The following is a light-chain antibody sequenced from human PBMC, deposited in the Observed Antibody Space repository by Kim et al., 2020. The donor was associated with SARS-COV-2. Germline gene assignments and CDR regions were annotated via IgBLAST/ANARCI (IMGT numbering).Light chain of an antibody. CDR1: QSISTW. CDR3: QKYNGY. V-gene: IGKV1-5*03. CDR2: KAS. J-gene: IGKJ2*01. Sequence: TLSASVGDRVTSTCRASQSISTWLAWYQQKPGKAPKLLIYKASSLESGVPSRFSGSGSGTEFTLTISSLQPDDFATYYCQKYNGYFGQGTKLEIK.